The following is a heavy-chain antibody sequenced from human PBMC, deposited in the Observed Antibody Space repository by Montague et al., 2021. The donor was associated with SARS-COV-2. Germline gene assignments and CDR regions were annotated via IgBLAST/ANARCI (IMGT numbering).Heavy chain of an antibody. CDR3: ARVRNSWAYYFDY. CDR2: IYAGGST. Sequence: SLRLSCAASTFTVNNNYMSWVRQAPGKGLEWVSVIYAGGSTYYADSVRGGFTISRDISKNTLFLQMNSLRAEDTALYYCARVRNSWAYYFDYWGQGALVTVSS. V-gene: IGHV3-66*01. D-gene: IGHD6-13*01. CDR1: TFTVNNNY. J-gene: IGHJ4*02.